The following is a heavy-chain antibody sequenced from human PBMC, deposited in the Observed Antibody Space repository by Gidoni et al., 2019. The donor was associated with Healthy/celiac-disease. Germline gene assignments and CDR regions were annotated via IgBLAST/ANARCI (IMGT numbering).Heavy chain of an antibody. CDR2: ISYDGSNK. J-gene: IGHJ4*02. D-gene: IGHD6-19*01. V-gene: IGHV3-30-3*01. CDR1: GFTFSSYA. CDR3: ASAPGSSGWSDYLDY. Sequence: QVQLVESGGGVVQPGRSLRLSCAASGFTFSSYAMHWVRQASGKGLEWLAVISYDGSNKYSADCVKGRFTISRDNSKNTLYLKMNSLRAEDTAVYYCASAPGSSGWSDYLDYLGQGTLVTVSS.